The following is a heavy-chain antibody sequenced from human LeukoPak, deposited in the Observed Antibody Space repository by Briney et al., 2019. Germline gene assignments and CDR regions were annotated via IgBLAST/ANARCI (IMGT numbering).Heavy chain of an antibody. D-gene: IGHD2-2*01. CDR3: ARVFVVVPARIYYGMDV. J-gene: IGHJ6*02. CDR1: GGSFSGYY. CDR2: INHSGST. Sequence: NSSETLSLTCAVYGGSFSGYYWSWIRQPPGKGLEWIGEINHSGSTNYNPSLKSRVTISVDTSKNQFSLKLSSVTAADTAVYYCARVFVVVPARIYYGMDVWGQGTTVTVSS. V-gene: IGHV4-34*01.